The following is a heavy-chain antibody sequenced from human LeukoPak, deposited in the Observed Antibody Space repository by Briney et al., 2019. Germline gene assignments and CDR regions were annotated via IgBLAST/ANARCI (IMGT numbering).Heavy chain of an antibody. D-gene: IGHD6-19*01. CDR1: RFTFSSYE. V-gene: IGHV3-48*03. CDR2: ISSSGSTI. J-gene: IGHJ4*02. Sequence: GGSLRLSCAASRFTFSSYEMNWVRQAPGKGLEWVSYISSSGSTIYYADSVKGRFTISRDNAKNSLYLQMNSLRAEDTAVYYCARDKGEQWLPREYFDYWGQGTLVTVSS. CDR3: ARDKGEQWLPREYFDY.